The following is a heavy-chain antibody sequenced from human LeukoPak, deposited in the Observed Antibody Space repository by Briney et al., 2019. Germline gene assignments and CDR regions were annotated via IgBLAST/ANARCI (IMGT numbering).Heavy chain of an antibody. V-gene: IGHV5-51*01. CDR3: ARPYCSGGSCYSVDY. CDR1: GYSFTNYW. Sequence: GESLKISCKGSGYSFTNYWIGWVRQMPGKGLEWMGIIYPGDSDTRYSPSFQGQVTISADKSISTAYLQWSSLKASDTAMYYCARPYCSGGSCYSVDYWGQGTLVTVSS. J-gene: IGHJ4*02. D-gene: IGHD2-15*01. CDR2: IYPGDSDT.